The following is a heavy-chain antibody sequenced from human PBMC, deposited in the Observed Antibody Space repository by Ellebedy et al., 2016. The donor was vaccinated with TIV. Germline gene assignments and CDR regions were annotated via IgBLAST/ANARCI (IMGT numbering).Heavy chain of an antibody. D-gene: IGHD2/OR15-2a*01. CDR1: GFTFDDYA. CDR2: ISWNSGSI. J-gene: IGHJ3*02. CDR3: ARGWTEVLYAFDI. V-gene: IGHV3-9*01. Sequence: SLKISXAASGFTFDDYAMHWVRQAPGKGLEWVSGISWNSGSIGYADSVKGRFTISRDNSKNTLYLQMNSLRAEDTAVYYCARGWTEVLYAFDIWGQGTMVTVSS.